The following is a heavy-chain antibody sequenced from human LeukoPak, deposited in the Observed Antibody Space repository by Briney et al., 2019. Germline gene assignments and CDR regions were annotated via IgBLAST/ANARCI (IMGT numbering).Heavy chain of an antibody. V-gene: IGHV3-33*01. D-gene: IGHD3-10*01. CDR2: IWYDGSNK. CDR1: GFTFSSYG. CDR3: ARPTAGNYKLDP. Sequence: GGSLRLSCAASGFTFSSYGMHWVRQAPDKGLEWESVIWYDGSNKYYADSVRGRFTISRDNSKNTVYLQMNSLRAEDTAVYYCARPTAGNYKLDPWGRGTLVTVSS. J-gene: IGHJ5*02.